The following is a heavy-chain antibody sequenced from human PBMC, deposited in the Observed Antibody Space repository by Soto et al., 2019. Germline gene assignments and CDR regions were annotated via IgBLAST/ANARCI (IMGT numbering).Heavy chain of an antibody. V-gene: IGHV3-21*01. J-gene: IGHJ4*02. CDR3: ARLQNYYDSSGYDLTFDY. CDR1: GFTFSSYS. Sequence: GGSLRLSCAASGFTFSSYSMNWVRQAPGKGLEWVSSISSSSSYIYYADSVKGRFTISRDNAKNSLYLQMDSLRAEDTAVYYCARLQNYYDSSGYDLTFDYWGQGT. CDR2: ISSSSSYI. D-gene: IGHD3-22*01.